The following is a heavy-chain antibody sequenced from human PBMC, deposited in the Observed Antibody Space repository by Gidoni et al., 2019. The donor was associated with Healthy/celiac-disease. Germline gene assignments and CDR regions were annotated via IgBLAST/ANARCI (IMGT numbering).Heavy chain of an antibody. D-gene: IGHD5-18*01. CDR1: GSIFTSYY. V-gene: IGHV1-46*01. CDR3: ATTFFSEYSYGSEFDY. CDR2: INPSGGSA. J-gene: IGHJ4*02. Sequence: QVQLVQSGAEVKKPGASVKVSCKASGSIFTSYYMHGVRQAPGQGLEWMGIINPSGGSASYAQKFQGKVTMTRDTSTSTVYMELSSLRSEDTAVYYCATTFFSEYSYGSEFDYWGQGTLVTVSS.